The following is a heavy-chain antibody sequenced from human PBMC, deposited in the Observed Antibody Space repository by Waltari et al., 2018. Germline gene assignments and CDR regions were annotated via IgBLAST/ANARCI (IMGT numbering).Heavy chain of an antibody. D-gene: IGHD6-13*01. CDR1: GFSLSTSGVG. V-gene: IGHV2-5*01. J-gene: IGHJ4*02. CDR3: AHRLVAAAVGY. CDR2: IYWNDDK. Sequence: QITLKESGPTLVKPTQTLTLTCTSSGFSLSTSGVGVGWIRQPPGKALKWLALIYWNDDKRYSPSLKSRLTITKDTSKNQVVLTMTNMDPVDTATYYCAHRLVAAAVGYWGQGTLVTVSS.